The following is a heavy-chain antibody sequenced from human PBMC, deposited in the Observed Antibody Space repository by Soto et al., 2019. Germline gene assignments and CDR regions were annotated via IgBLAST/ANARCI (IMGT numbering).Heavy chain of an antibody. Sequence: ESGGGLAQPGGSLRLSCAASGVTFKTSEVHWVRQAPGKGLEWLSFIRASDNSIYYADSVEGRFTISGDNAKNSVSLQMNSLTVEDTAIYYCASSGWGASGTPYLDFWGQGTLVTVSS. CDR1: GVTFKTSE. D-gene: IGHD1-1*01. V-gene: IGHV3-48*03. CDR2: IRASDNSI. J-gene: IGHJ4*02. CDR3: ASSGWGASGTPYLDF.